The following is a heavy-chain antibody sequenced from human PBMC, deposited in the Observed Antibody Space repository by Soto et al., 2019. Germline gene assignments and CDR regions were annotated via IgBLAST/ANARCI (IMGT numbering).Heavy chain of an antibody. J-gene: IGHJ5*02. Sequence: PSETLSLTCAVYGGSFSGYYWSWIRQPPGKGLEWIGEINHSGSTNYNPSLKSRVTISVDTSKNQFSLKLSSVTAADTAVYYCARDVGYCISTSCYSWFDPWGQGTLVTVSS. CDR3: ARDVGYCISTSCYSWFDP. V-gene: IGHV4-34*01. CDR2: INHSGST. CDR1: GGSFSGYY. D-gene: IGHD2-2*02.